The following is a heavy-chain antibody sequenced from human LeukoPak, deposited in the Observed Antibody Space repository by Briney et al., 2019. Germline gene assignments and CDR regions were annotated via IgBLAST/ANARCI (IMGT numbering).Heavy chain of an antibody. CDR1: GFTFSSYG. V-gene: IGHV3-30*02. CDR2: IRYDGSNK. Sequence: GGSLRLSCAASGFTFSSYGMHWVRQAPGKGLEWVAFIRYDGSNKYYADSVKGRFTISIDNSKNTLYLQMNSLRAEDTAVYYCARRAGAYTHPYDYWGQGTLVTVSS. J-gene: IGHJ4*02. D-gene: IGHD3-16*01. CDR3: ARRAGAYTHPYDY.